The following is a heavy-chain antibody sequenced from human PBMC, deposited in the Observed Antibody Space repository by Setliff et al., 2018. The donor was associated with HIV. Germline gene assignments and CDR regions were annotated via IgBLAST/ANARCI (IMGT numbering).Heavy chain of an antibody. J-gene: IGHJ6*03. CDR2: ISGDNGNT. D-gene: IGHD2-8*02. CDR1: GYTFSNYV. V-gene: IGHV1-18*01. Sequence: GASVKVSCKASGYTFSNYVMQWVRQAPGQRLEWMGWISGDNGNTKYAQKLQGRVTMTTDTSTSTAYMELRNLRSDDTAVYYCARVQVGDPYYSYYYMDVWGEGTTVTVSS. CDR3: ARVQVGDPYYSYYYMDV.